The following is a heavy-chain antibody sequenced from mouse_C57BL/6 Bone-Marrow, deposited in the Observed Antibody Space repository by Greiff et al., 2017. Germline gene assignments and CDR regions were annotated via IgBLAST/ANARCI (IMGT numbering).Heavy chain of an antibody. CDR1: GYAFTNYL. J-gene: IGHJ2*01. CDR2: INPGSGGT. CDR3: ARWNGSSSGDY. V-gene: IGHV1-54*01. Sequence: VQLQQSGAELVRPGTSVKVSCKASGYAFTNYLIEWVKQRPGQGLEWIGVINPGSGGTNYNEKFKGKATLTADKSSSTAYMQLSSLTSEDSAVYFCARWNGSSSGDYWGQGTTLTVSS. D-gene: IGHD1-1*01.